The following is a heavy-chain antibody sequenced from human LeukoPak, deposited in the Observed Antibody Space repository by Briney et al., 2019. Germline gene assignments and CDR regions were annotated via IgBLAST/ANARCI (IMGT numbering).Heavy chain of an antibody. Sequence: GGSLRPSCAASGFTFSNYGMHWVRQAPGKGLEWVAVVSYDGSAKHYGDSVKGRFTISRDNSKNTLYLQMNSLRADDTAVYFCAKESTIRVAASLDYWGQGTLVTVSS. V-gene: IGHV3-30*18. D-gene: IGHD6-19*01. CDR1: GFTFSNYG. J-gene: IGHJ4*02. CDR2: VSYDGSAK. CDR3: AKESTIRVAASLDY.